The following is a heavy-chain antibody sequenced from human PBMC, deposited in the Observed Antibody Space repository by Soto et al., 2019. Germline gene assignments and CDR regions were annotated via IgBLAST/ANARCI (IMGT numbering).Heavy chain of an antibody. Sequence: HPGGSLRLSFAASGFTVSSNYMSWVRQAPGKGLEWVSFIYSGGSTYYADSVKGRFTISRDNSKNTLYLQMNSLRAEDTAVYYCARGMVALLRAYYYGMDXWGQGTTFTVS. D-gene: IGHD2-15*01. CDR3: ARGMVALLRAYYYGMDX. J-gene: IGHJ6*02. CDR2: IYSGGST. V-gene: IGHV3-53*01. CDR1: GFTVSSNY.